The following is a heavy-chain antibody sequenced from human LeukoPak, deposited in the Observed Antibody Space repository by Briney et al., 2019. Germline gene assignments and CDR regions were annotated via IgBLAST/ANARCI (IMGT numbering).Heavy chain of an antibody. CDR2: ISSGSNYK. D-gene: IGHD4-17*01. Sequence: GGSLRLSCAASGFTFSTYSMNWVRQAPGKGLEWDSSISSGSNYKYYADSVKGRFTISRDNAKNSLYLQMNSLRAEDTAVYYCARDSNPMTTVTTADIWGQGTLVTVSS. V-gene: IGHV3-21*01. CDR1: GFTFSTYS. CDR3: ARDSNPMTTVTTADI. J-gene: IGHJ4*02.